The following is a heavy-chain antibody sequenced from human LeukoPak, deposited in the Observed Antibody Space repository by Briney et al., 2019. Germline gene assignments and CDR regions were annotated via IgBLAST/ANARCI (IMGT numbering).Heavy chain of an antibody. CDR2: ISYDGSNK. Sequence: GGSLRLSCAASGFTFSSYGMHWVRQAPGKGLEWVAVISYDGSNKYYADSVKGRFTISRDNSKNTLYLQMNSLRAEDTAVYYCAKGGYSGYDGYWGQGTLVTVSS. D-gene: IGHD5-12*01. J-gene: IGHJ4*02. CDR1: GFTFSSYG. V-gene: IGHV3-30*18. CDR3: AKGGYSGYDGY.